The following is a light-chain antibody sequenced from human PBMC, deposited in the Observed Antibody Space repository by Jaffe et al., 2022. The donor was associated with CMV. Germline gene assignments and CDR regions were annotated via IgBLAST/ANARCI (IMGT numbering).Light chain of an antibody. CDR2: DAS. J-gene: IGKJ4*01. CDR3: QQRSDWPLT. Sequence: EIVLTQSPATLSLSPGEGATLSCRASQSVNRYLAWFQQKPGQAPRLLIFDASNRATGIPARFSGSGSGTDFTLTISSLEPEDFAVYYCQQRSDWPLTFGGGTQVDIK. V-gene: IGKV3-11*01. CDR1: QSVNRY.